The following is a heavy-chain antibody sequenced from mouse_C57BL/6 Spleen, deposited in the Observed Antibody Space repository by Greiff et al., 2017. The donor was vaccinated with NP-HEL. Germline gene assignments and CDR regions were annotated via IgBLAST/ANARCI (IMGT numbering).Heavy chain of an antibody. Sequence: VQLQQPGAELVMPGASVKLSCKASGYTFTSYWMHWVKQRPGQGLEWIGEIDPSDSYTNYNQKFKGKSTLTVDKSSSTAYMQLSSLTSEDSAVYYCARSGNYRDFDYWGQGTTLTVSS. D-gene: IGHD2-1*01. CDR1: GYTFTSYW. V-gene: IGHV1-69*01. CDR2: IDPSDSYT. J-gene: IGHJ2*01. CDR3: ARSGNYRDFDY.